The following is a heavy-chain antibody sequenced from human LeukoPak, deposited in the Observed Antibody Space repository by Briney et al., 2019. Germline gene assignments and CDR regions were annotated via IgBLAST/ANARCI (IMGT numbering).Heavy chain of an antibody. CDR2: VHKTGSI. V-gene: IGHV4-59*08. CDR3: TKYGGSPANYFDS. Sequence: SETLPLTCTVSGDSISAYYWSWVRQPPGKGLEWIAFVHKTGSINYNPSLKSRATISMDTSNSQFSLHVNSVTAADTAVYYCTKYGGSPANYFDSWGPGTLVTVSP. J-gene: IGHJ4*02. D-gene: IGHD1-26*01. CDR1: GDSISAYY.